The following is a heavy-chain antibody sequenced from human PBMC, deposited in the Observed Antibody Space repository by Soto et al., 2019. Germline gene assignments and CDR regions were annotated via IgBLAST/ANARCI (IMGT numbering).Heavy chain of an antibody. CDR1: GGSLSGYY. Sequence: QVQLHESGPRLVKPSETLSLTCTVSGGSLSGYYWSWIRQPPGKSLEWIGNLHYTGTSNHNPSLRSRVTMSLDTSTNQFSLKISSVTAADTAFYYCTRGGGWLTDYWGQGTLVTVSS. CDR2: LHYTGTS. CDR3: TRGGGWLTDY. V-gene: IGHV4-59*01. J-gene: IGHJ4*02. D-gene: IGHD2-15*01.